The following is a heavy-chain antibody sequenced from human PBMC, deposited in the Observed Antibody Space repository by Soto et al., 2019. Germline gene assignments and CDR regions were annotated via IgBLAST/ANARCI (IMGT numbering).Heavy chain of an antibody. D-gene: IGHD6-13*01. CDR2: INHSGST. CDR3: ARVRPDYSSSWLYYFDY. V-gene: IGHV4-34*01. Sequence: SETLSLTCAVYGGSFSGYYWSWIRQPPGKGLEWIGEINHSGSTNYNPSLKSRVTISVDTSKNQFSLKLGSVTAADTAVYYCARVRPDYSSSWLYYFDYWGQGTLVTVSS. J-gene: IGHJ4*02. CDR1: GGSFSGYY.